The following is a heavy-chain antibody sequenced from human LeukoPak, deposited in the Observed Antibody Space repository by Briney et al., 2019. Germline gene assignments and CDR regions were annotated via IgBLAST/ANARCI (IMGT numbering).Heavy chain of an antibody. V-gene: IGHV3-13*04. Sequence: GGSLRLSCAASGFTFTTYDMHWVRQAPGKGLEWVSTIGKGSDTYYPASVKGRFTVSREDAKNSLYLQMNSLRAEDTAVYYCTRSDYYDSSGYYHFDYWGQGTLVTVSS. J-gene: IGHJ4*02. CDR1: GFTFTTYD. D-gene: IGHD3-22*01. CDR2: IGKGSDT. CDR3: TRSDYYDSSGYYHFDY.